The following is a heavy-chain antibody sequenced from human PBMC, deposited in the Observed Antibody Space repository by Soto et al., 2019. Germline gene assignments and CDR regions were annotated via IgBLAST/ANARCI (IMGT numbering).Heavy chain of an antibody. J-gene: IGHJ6*02. D-gene: IGHD2-15*01. CDR1: GGSISSGGYY. CDR3: ARVFGGYCSGGSCSGVYYYYGMDV. CDR2: IYYSGST. Sequence: QVQLQESGPGLVKPSQTLSLTCTVSGGSISSGGYYWSWIRQHPGKGLEWIGYIYYSGSTYYNPSLKSGVTKTVDASKNEFALKLSCVTGADTAVYYCARVFGGYCSGGSCSGVYYYYGMDVWGQGTTVTVSS. V-gene: IGHV4-31*03.